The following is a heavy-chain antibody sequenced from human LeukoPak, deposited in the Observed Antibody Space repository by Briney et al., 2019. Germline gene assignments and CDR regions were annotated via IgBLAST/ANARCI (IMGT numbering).Heavy chain of an antibody. CDR3: GRVVAGYREYYFDY. Sequence: GGSLRLSCAASGFTFSSYDMHWVRQATGEGLEWVSTIGTAGDTYYAGSVRGRFTISRENAKNSVHLQMNSLRAGDTAVYYCGRVVAGYREYYFDYWGQGTLVTVSS. J-gene: IGHJ4*02. CDR1: GFTFSSYD. CDR2: IGTAGDT. D-gene: IGHD6-19*01. V-gene: IGHV3-13*04.